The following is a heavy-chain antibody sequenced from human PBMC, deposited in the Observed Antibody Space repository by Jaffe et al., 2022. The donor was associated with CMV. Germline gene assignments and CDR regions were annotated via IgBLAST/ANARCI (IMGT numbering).Heavy chain of an antibody. CDR1: GFTFTSYW. J-gene: IGHJ4*02. Sequence: EVQLVESGGGLVQPGGSLRLSCAASGFTFTSYWMTWVRQAPGKGLEWMANIKQDGSEKKYVESVKGRFTISRDNAEESVYLQLNSLRAEDTAVYYCARERQYCSGGICYLQIDYWGQGTLVTVSS. V-gene: IGHV3-7*01. D-gene: IGHD2-15*01. CDR3: ARERQYCSGGICYLQIDY. CDR2: IKQDGSEK.